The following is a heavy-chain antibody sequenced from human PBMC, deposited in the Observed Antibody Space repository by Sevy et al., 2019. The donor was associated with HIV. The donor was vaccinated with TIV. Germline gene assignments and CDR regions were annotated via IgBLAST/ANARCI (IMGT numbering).Heavy chain of an antibody. CDR1: GGSISSSSYY. CDR2: IYYSGST. Sequence: SETLSLTCTVSGGSISSSSYYWGWIRQPPGKGLEWIGSIYYSGSTYYNPSLKSRVTISVDTSKNQFSLKLSSVTAAETAVYYCARQLKGITMIVVVIDAPDWYFDLWGRGTLVTVSS. D-gene: IGHD3-22*01. J-gene: IGHJ2*01. CDR3: ARQLKGITMIVVVIDAPDWYFDL. V-gene: IGHV4-39*01.